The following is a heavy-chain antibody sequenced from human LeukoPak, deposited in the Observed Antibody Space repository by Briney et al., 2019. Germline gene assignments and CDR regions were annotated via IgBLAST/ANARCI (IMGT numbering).Heavy chain of an antibody. CDR3: ARRWYYYDSSGYYYVGYFDY. Sequence: GKSLKISCKGSGYSFTSYWIGWVRQMPGKGLEWMGIIYPGDSDTRYSPSFQGQVTISADKSISTAYLQWSSLKASDTAMYYCARRWYYYDSSGYYYVGYFDYWGQGTLVTVSS. D-gene: IGHD3-22*01. J-gene: IGHJ4*02. CDR1: GYSFTSYW. V-gene: IGHV5-51*01. CDR2: IYPGDSDT.